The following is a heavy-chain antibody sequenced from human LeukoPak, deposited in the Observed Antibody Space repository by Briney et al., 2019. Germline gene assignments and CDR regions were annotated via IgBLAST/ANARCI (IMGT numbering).Heavy chain of an antibody. CDR3: AHTSYSSGCPDY. V-gene: IGHV2-5*01. CDR2: IYWNDDK. J-gene: IGHJ4*02. Sequence: TLSLTCTVSGSSISSYYWSWIRQPPGKALEWLALIYWNDDKRYSPSLKSRLTITKDTSKNQVVLTMTNMDPVDTATYYCAHTSYSSGCPDYWGQGTLVTVSS. D-gene: IGHD6-19*01. CDR1: GSSISSYYW.